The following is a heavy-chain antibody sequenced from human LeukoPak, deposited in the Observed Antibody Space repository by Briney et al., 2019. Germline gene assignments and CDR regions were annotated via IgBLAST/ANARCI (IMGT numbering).Heavy chain of an antibody. CDR1: GFTFSSYG. Sequence: GGSLRLSCAASGFTFSSYGMHWVRQAPGKGLEWVAVIWYDGSNKYYADSVKGRFTISRDNSKNTLYLRMNSLRAEDTAVYYCARELVPAAYYYYGMDVWGQGTTVTVSS. V-gene: IGHV3-33*01. CDR3: ARELVPAAYYYYGMDV. D-gene: IGHD2-2*01. CDR2: IWYDGSNK. J-gene: IGHJ6*02.